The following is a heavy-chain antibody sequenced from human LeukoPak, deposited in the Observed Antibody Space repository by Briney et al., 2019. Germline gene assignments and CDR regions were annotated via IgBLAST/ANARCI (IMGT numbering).Heavy chain of an antibody. CDR3: ARDRGGYSYGSLDY. CDR2: IYYSGST. D-gene: IGHD5-18*01. Sequence: SETLSLTCTVSGGSMSSYYWSWIRQPPGKGLEWIGYIYYSGSTDYNPSLKSRVTISIDTSKNQFSLKLSSVTAADTAVYYCARDRGGYSYGSLDYWGQGTLVTVSS. V-gene: IGHV4-59*01. CDR1: GGSMSSYY. J-gene: IGHJ4*02.